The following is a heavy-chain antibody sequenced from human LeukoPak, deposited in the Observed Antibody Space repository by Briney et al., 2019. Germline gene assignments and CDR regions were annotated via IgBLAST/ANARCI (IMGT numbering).Heavy chain of an antibody. V-gene: IGHV4-30-2*01. CDR2: IYHSGST. CDR3: ASPVGGDYYDSSGYSFDY. J-gene: IGHJ4*02. CDR1: GGSISSGGYS. D-gene: IGHD3-22*01. Sequence: SETLSLTCAVSGGSISSGGYSWSWIRQPPGKGLEWIGYIYHSGSTYYNPSLKSRVTISVDRSKNQFSLKLSSVTAEDTAVYYCASPVGGDYYDSSGYSFDYWGQGTLVTVSS.